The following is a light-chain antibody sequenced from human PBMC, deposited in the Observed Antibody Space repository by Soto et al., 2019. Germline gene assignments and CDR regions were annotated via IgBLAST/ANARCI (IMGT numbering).Light chain of an antibody. J-gene: IGKJ4*01. V-gene: IGKV3-20*01. Sequence: EIVLTQSPATLSLSPGQRATLSCRASQSVGHLLAWYQQKPGQAPRLLIYNTVNRATGIPARFSGSGSGTDFTLTISRLEPEDFAVYYCQQYGSSPLTFGGGTKVEIK. CDR2: NTV. CDR1: QSVGHL. CDR3: QQYGSSPLT.